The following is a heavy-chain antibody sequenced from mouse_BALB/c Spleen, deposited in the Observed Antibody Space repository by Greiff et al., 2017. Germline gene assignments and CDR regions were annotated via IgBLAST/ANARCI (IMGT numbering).Heavy chain of an antibody. D-gene: IGHD1-1*02. CDR1: GFTFTDYY. CDR3: ARGYGYAMDY. CDR2: IRNKANGYTT. Sequence: DVQLVESGGGLVQPGGSLRLSCATSGFTFTDYYMSWVRQPPGKALEWLGFIRNKANGYTTEYSASVKGRFTISRDNSQSILYLQMNTLRAEDSATYYCARGYGYAMDYWGQGTSVTVSS. V-gene: IGHV7-3*02. J-gene: IGHJ4*01.